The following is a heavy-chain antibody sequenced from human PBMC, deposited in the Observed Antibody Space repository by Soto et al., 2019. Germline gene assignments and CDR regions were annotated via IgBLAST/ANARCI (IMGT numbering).Heavy chain of an antibody. CDR1: GFTFSSYS. CDR3: ARDGVLRHFDWAPIVYFDY. D-gene: IGHD3-9*01. V-gene: IGHV3-21*01. CDR2: ISSSSSYI. Sequence: GSLRLSCAASGFTFSSYSMNWVRQAPGKGLEWVSSISSSSSYIYYADSVKGRFTISRDNATNSLYLQMNSLRAEDTAVYYCARDGVLRHFDWAPIVYFDYWGQVTLVTVSS. J-gene: IGHJ4*02.